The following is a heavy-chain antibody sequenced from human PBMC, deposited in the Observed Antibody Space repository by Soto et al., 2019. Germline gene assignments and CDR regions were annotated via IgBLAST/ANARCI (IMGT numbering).Heavy chain of an antibody. CDR3: ARHPGDYSPIDY. V-gene: IGHV4-39*01. D-gene: IGHD4-4*01. CDR2: IYYSGST. CDR1: GGSISSSSYY. Sequence: SETLSLTCTVSGGSISSSSYYWGWIRQPPGKGLEWIGSIYYSGSTYYNPSLKSRVTISVDTSKNQFSLKLSSVTAADTAVYYGARHPGDYSPIDYWGQGTLVTVPS. J-gene: IGHJ4*02.